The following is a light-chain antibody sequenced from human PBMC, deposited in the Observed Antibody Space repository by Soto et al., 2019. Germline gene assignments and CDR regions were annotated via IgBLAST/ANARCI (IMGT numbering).Light chain of an antibody. CDR1: TGAVTSGHY. V-gene: IGLV7-46*01. Sequence: QDVVTPAPSLTVSTGGTVTLTFGSITGAVTSGHYPHWFQQRPGQAPRTLIYDATNKPSWTPVRFSGSLLGDKAALTLSGAQPEDEAEYSCLLFFSGAPVFGTGTKVTVL. J-gene: IGLJ1*01. CDR3: LLFFSGAPV. CDR2: DAT.